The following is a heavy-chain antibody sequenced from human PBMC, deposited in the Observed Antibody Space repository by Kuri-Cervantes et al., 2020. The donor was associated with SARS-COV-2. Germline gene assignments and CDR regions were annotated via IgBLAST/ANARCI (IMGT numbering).Heavy chain of an antibody. J-gene: IGHJ4*02. CDR2: VNHSGST. CDR1: GGSFSGYY. V-gene: IGHV4-34*01. Sequence: SETLSLTCAVDGGSFSGYYWSWIRQPPGKGLEWIGEVNHSGSTNYNPSLKSRVTISVDTSKNQFSLKLSSVTAADTAVYYCARGSVVPAANDYWGQGTLVTVSS. D-gene: IGHD2-2*01. CDR3: ARGSVVPAANDY.